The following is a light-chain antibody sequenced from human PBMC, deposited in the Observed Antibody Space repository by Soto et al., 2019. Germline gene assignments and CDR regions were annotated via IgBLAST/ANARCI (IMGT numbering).Light chain of an antibody. V-gene: IGKV3-20*01. J-gene: IGKJ4*01. CDR2: GAS. Sequence: IVLTQSPGTLSLSPGERATLSCRASQSVYSDFLAWYQQKPGQAPRLLIYGASSRATGIPDRFSGSGSGTDFTLTISRLEPEDFAVYYCQQYGSSPLTFGGGTKVESK. CDR1: QSVYSDF. CDR3: QQYGSSPLT.